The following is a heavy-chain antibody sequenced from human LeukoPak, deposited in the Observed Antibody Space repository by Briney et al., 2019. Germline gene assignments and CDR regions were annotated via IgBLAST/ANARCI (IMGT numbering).Heavy chain of an antibody. CDR3: ARNLYYYGSGSYYLQYYFDY. Sequence: ASVKVSCKASGGTFSSYAISWVRQAPGQGLEWMGGIIPIFGTANYAQKFQGRVTITADESTSTAYMELGSLRSEDTAVYYCARNLYYYGSGSYYLQYYFDYWGQGTLVTVSS. V-gene: IGHV1-69*13. CDR2: IIPIFGTA. CDR1: GGTFSSYA. J-gene: IGHJ4*02. D-gene: IGHD3-10*01.